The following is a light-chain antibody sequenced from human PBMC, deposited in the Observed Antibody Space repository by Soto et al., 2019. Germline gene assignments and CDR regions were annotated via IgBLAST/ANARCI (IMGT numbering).Light chain of an antibody. CDR1: QDISNY. V-gene: IGKV1-33*01. J-gene: IGKJ2*01. CDR3: QQYDNIPHHT. CDR2: DAS. Sequence: DIQMTQSPSSLSASVGDRVTITCQASQDISNYLNWYQQKPGKAPKLLIYDASNLETGVPSRFSGSGSGTDFTFTISSLQPEDIATYYCQQYDNIPHHTFGQGTKLEIK.